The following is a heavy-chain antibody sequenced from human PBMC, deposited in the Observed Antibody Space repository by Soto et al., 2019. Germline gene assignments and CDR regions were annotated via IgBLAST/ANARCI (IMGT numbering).Heavy chain of an antibody. CDR2: ISGSGGST. CDR1: GFTFSSYA. CDR3: AKDYPPQSYSSGWSSYYFYGMDV. D-gene: IGHD6-19*01. V-gene: IGHV3-23*01. J-gene: IGHJ6*02. Sequence: EVQLLESGGGLVQPGGSLRLSCAASGFTFSSYAMSWVRQAPGKGLEWVSAISGSGGSTYYADSVKGRFTISRDNSKNTLYLQMNSLRAEDTAVYYCAKDYPPQSYSSGWSSYYFYGMDVWGQGTTVTVSS.